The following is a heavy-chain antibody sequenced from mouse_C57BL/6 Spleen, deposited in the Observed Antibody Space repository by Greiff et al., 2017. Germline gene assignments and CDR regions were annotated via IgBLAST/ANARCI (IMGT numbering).Heavy chain of an antibody. Sequence: QVQLKESGAELVKPGASVKISCKASGYAFSSYWMNWVKQRPGKGLEWIGQIYPGDGDTNYNGKFKGKATLTADKSSSTAYMQLSSLTSEDSAVYFCARGHYYGSSYYAMDYWGQGTSVTVSS. V-gene: IGHV1-80*01. CDR2: IYPGDGDT. CDR1: GYAFSSYW. CDR3: ARGHYYGSSYYAMDY. D-gene: IGHD1-1*01. J-gene: IGHJ4*01.